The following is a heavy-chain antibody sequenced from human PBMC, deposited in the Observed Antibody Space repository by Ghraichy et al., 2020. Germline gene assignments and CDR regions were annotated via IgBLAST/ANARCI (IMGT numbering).Heavy chain of an antibody. CDR1: GGTFSSYA. D-gene: IGHD3-10*01. CDR3: ARDPIVDYYGSGSYVSPSGYFDY. V-gene: IGHV1-69*13. J-gene: IGHJ4*02. CDR2: IIPIFGTA. Sequence: SVKVSCKASGGTFSSYAISWVRQAPGQGLEWMGGIIPIFGTANYAQKFQGRVTITADESTSTAYMELSSLGSEDTAVYYCARDPIVDYYGSGSYVSPSGYFDYWGQGTLVTVSS.